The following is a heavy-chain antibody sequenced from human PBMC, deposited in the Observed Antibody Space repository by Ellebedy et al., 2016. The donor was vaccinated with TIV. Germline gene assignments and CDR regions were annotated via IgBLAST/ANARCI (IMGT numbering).Heavy chain of an antibody. CDR2: LYYSRSV. V-gene: IGHV4-39*01. J-gene: IGHJ6*02. CDR3: GRVRDYYYSAMDV. Sequence: MPSETLSLTCTVSGGSISSSSYYWGWIRQPPGKGLEWIGSLYYSRSVYYNPSLKRRVTMSIDTSKNQFSLKLSSVTAADTAKYYCGRVRDYYYSAMDVWGQGTTVTVSS. CDR1: GGSISSSSYY.